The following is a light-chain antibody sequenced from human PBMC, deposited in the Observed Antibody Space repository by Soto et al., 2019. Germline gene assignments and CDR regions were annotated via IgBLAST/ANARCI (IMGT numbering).Light chain of an antibody. J-gene: IGKJ4*01. V-gene: IGKV1-9*01. Sequence: DIQMPQSPSSLSSSVGDIVPITCRASQDFSNYLAWYQQKQGEATKLMIYVAYTLHSGLPSRFSGSGSGKEFTITIKSMQTEDFENYYCQKLNSFHINCGGGTKVDIK. CDR3: QKLNSFHIN. CDR2: VAY. CDR1: QDFSNY.